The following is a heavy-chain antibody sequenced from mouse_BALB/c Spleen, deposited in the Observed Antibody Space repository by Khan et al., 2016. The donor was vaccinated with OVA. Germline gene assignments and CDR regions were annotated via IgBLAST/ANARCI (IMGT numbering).Heavy chain of an antibody. CDR3: AVVGYNGTLTC. CDR1: GFTFTNYG. CDR2: INTYTGEP. J-gene: IGHJ4*01. Sequence: GKDGPELKKPGETVQISCKASGFTFTNYGMNWVKQAPGKGLKWMGWINTYTGEPTFAADFKGRFAFSLETSASTAYLQINSLKNEDTATDFCAVVGYNGTLTCWGQGTSVTVSS. V-gene: IGHV9-3-1*01. D-gene: IGHD1-1*01.